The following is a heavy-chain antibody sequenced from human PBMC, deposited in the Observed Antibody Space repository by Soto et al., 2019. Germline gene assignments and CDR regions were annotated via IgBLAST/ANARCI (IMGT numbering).Heavy chain of an antibody. CDR1: GFMFSSYA. J-gene: IGHJ4*02. Sequence: EVQLLESGGGLVRPGGSLRLSCAVSGFMFSSYAMTWVRQAPGKGLEWVSSISGSGGSTYYLDSVRGRFTISRDNSKKMLYVEMNGRKGDDTAVYYCAKDGSWGDHYYFDQWGQGTLVTVSS. CDR3: AKDGSWGDHYYFDQ. D-gene: IGHD2-21*02. CDR2: ISGSGGST. V-gene: IGHV3-23*01.